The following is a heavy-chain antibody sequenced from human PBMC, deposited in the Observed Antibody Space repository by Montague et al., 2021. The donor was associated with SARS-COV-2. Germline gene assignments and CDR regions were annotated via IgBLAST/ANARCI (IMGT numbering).Heavy chain of an antibody. J-gene: IGHJ3*02. CDR2: IHYSGTT. CDR1: GGSISSSSYY. Sequence: SETLSLTCSVSGGSISSSSYYWDWIRQPPGKGLEWIGSIHYSGTTYYNPSLDSRLTISVDTSKNQFSLWLSSVTAADTAVYYCARRGSGWLGAFDMWGQGTMVTVSS. D-gene: IGHD6-19*01. CDR3: ARRGSGWLGAFDM. V-gene: IGHV4-39*01.